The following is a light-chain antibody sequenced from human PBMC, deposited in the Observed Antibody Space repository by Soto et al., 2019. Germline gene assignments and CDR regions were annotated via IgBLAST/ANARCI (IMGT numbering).Light chain of an antibody. CDR2: EVS. CDR1: SSDVGGYNY. J-gene: IGLJ3*02. Sequence: QSALTQPPSASGSRGQSVTISCTGTSSDVGGYNYVSWYQQHPGKAPKLMIYEVSKRPSGVPDRVSGSKSGNTASLTVSGLHHEDEADYYCSSYAGSNNLGVFGGGTKLSVL. V-gene: IGLV2-8*01. CDR3: SSYAGSNNLGV.